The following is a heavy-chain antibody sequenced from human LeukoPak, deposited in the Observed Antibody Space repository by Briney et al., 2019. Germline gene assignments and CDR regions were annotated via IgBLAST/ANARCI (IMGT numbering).Heavy chain of an antibody. Sequence: GESLKISCKGSGYXFTSYWICWVRQMPGKGLEWMGIIYPGDSDTRYSPSFQGQVTISADKSISTAYLQWSSLKASDTAMYYCARLRDSSGYYFDYWGQGTLVTVSS. D-gene: IGHD3-22*01. CDR1: GYXFTSYW. CDR2: IYPGDSDT. V-gene: IGHV5-51*01. J-gene: IGHJ4*02. CDR3: ARLRDSSGYYFDY.